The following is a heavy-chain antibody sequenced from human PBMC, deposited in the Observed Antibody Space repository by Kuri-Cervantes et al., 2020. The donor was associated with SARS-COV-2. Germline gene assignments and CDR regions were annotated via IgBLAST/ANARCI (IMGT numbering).Heavy chain of an antibody. V-gene: IGHV3-21*01. J-gene: IGHJ1*01. D-gene: IGHD1-1*01. CDR1: GFTFSSYS. Sequence: LSLTCAASGFTFSSYSMNWVRQAPGKGLEWVSSISSSSSYIYYADSVKGRFTISRDNAKNSLYLQMNSLRAEDTAVYYCARSLITTYSFWGQGTLVTVSS. CDR3: ARSLITTYSF. CDR2: ISSSSSYI.